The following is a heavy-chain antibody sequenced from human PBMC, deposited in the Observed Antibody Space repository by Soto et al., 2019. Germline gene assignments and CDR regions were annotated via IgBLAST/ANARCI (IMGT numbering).Heavy chain of an antibody. Sequence: ASVKVSCKASGYTFTNYALHWVRQAPGQRLEWMGWINTGNANTKSSQKFQDRVTITRDTSANTAYMELSSLRSEDTAVYYCAREEGVYNSGSFDYWGQGNLVPVSS. D-gene: IGHD6-19*01. CDR2: INTGNANT. CDR1: GYTFTNYA. CDR3: AREEGVYNSGSFDY. V-gene: IGHV1-3*04. J-gene: IGHJ4*02.